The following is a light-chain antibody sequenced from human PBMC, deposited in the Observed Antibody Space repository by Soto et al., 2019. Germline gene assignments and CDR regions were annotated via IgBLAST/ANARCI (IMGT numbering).Light chain of an antibody. Sequence: QSALTQPASVSGSPGQSITISCTGTSSDVGGYNYVSWYQQHPVKAPKLIIYEVSNRPSGISDRFSGFKSANTAYLTISGVQPEDEADYHCSSYTTIKTVVFGGGTKLTVL. CDR3: SSYTTIKTVV. CDR1: SSDVGGYNY. V-gene: IGLV2-14*01. J-gene: IGLJ2*01. CDR2: EVS.